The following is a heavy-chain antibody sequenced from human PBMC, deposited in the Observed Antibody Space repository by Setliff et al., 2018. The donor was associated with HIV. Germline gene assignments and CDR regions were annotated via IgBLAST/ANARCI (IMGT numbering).Heavy chain of an antibody. J-gene: IGHJ3*02. D-gene: IGHD3-10*01. Sequence: PSETLSLTCAASGDSISNNNWWSWVRQPPGKGLEWIGEIYHSGSTKHNPSLKSRVTISIDTSENQFSLRVNSVTAADTAVYYCARAPNRIGNMVRGVSRAFDTWSQGTLVTV. V-gene: IGHV4-4*02. CDR1: GDSISNNNW. CDR3: ARAPNRIGNMVRGVSRAFDT. CDR2: IYHSGST.